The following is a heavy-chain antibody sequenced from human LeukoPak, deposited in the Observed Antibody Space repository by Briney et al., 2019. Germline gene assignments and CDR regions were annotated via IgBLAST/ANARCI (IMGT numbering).Heavy chain of an antibody. CDR3: AKDVTFGGDIAMYYFDY. CDR1: GFTFSSYA. CDR2: ISGSGGST. J-gene: IGHJ4*02. V-gene: IGHV3-23*01. Sequence: GGSLRLSCAASGFTFSSYAMSWVRQAPGKGLEWVSGISGSGGSTNYADSVKGRFTISRDNSKNTLYLQMNSLRAEDTAVYYCAKDVTFGGDIAMYYFDYWGQGTLVTVSS. D-gene: IGHD3-16*02.